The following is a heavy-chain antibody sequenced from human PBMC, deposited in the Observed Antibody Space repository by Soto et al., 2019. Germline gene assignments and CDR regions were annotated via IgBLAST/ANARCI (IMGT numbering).Heavy chain of an antibody. V-gene: IGHV4-4*07. CDR3: ARASVGPPGGGSWTMPFDS. Sequence: QVQLRESDPGLVKPSETLSLTCSVSGGSVSSYYWSWIRQPAGKGPEWIGRIYTGGSTNYNPSLKSRVTMSVDTSKNQFSLRLTSVTAADTAVYYCARASVGPPGGGSWTMPFDSWGRGTLVTVSS. CDR1: GGSVSSYY. J-gene: IGHJ4*02. CDR2: IYTGGST. D-gene: IGHD2-15*01.